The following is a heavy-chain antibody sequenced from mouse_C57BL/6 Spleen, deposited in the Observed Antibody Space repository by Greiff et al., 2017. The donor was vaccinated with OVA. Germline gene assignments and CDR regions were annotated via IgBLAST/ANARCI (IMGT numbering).Heavy chain of an antibody. Sequence: EVKLMESGEGLVKPGGSLKLSCAASGFTFSSYAMSWVRPTPEKRLAWVAYISSGGDYIYYADTVKGRFTISRDNARNTLYLQMSSLKSEDTAMYYCTRDYYGSSYDWYFDVWGTGTTVTVSS. D-gene: IGHD1-1*01. J-gene: IGHJ1*03. CDR2: ISSGGDYI. V-gene: IGHV5-9-1*02. CDR3: TRDYYGSSYDWYFDV. CDR1: GFTFSSYA.